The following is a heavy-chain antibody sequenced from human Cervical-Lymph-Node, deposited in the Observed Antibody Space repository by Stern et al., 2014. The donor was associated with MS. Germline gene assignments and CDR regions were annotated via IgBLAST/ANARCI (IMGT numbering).Heavy chain of an antibody. J-gene: IGHJ5*02. V-gene: IGHV4-59*11. CDR3: ARGGSDWFDP. Sequence: VQLEESGPGLVKPSETLSLTCTVSGGPMSSHYWSWIRQPPGKGREWIGFIYYSGSTNYNPPLKSRASISVDTSKNQFFLKLDSVTAADTAVYYCARGGSDWFDPWGQGTLVTVSS. CDR1: GGPMSSHY. CDR2: IYYSGST.